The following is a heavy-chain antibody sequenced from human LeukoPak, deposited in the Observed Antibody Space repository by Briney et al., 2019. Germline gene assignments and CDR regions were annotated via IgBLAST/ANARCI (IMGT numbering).Heavy chain of an antibody. CDR1: GFTFSSYA. CDR2: IRYDGSNK. J-gene: IGHJ3*02. V-gene: IGHV3-30*02. CDR3: AKEANYYDSSGYRDAFDI. Sequence: PGGSLRLSCTASGFTFSSYAMHWVRQAPGKGLEWVAFIRYDGSNKYYADSVKGRFTISRDNSKNTLYLQMNSLRAEDTAVYYCAKEANYYDSSGYRDAFDIWGQGTMVTVSS. D-gene: IGHD3-22*01.